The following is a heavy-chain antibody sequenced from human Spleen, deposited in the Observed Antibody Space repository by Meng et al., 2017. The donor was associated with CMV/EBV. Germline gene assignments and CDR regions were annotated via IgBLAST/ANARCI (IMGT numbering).Heavy chain of an antibody. D-gene: IGHD3-3*01. Sequence: GESLKISCAASGFTFSNYDMNWVRQAPGKGLEWLSYISSTGLTIYYTDSVKGRFTVSRDNAKNSLFLQMNSLRAGDTAVYYCARELYLDFWSASGFDSWGQGTPVTVSS. V-gene: IGHV3-48*03. J-gene: IGHJ4*02. CDR1: GFTFSNYD. CDR3: ARELYLDFWSASGFDS. CDR2: ISSTGLTI.